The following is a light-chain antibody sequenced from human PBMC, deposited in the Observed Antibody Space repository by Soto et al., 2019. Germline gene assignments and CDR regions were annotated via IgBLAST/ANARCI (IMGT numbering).Light chain of an antibody. CDR3: QQYDSSPT. CDR1: QSVSSSY. J-gene: IGKJ4*01. V-gene: IGKV3-20*01. CDR2: GAS. Sequence: EIVLTQSPGTLSLSPGERATFSCRASQSVSSSYLAWYQQKPGQAPRLLIYGASSRATGIPDRFSGSGSGTDFTLTISGLEPEDFAVYSCQQYDSSPTFGGGTKVDIK.